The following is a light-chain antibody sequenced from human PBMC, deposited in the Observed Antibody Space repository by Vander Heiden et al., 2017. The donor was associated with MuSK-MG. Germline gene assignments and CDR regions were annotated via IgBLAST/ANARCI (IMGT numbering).Light chain of an antibody. Sequence: DIQMTQSPSTLSASVGDRVTITCRASQSISSWLAWYQQKPGKAPKLLIYDASSLESGVPSRFSGSGSGTEFTLTISSRQPDDFATYYCQQYNSDSPPYTFGQGTKLEIK. CDR2: DAS. V-gene: IGKV1-5*01. J-gene: IGKJ2*01. CDR3: QQYNSDSPPYT. CDR1: QSISSW.